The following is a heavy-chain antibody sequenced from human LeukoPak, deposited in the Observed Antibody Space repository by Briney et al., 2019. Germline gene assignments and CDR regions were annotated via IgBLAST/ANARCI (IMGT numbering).Heavy chain of an antibody. CDR3: ARDKELNYDSSGYYGYDAFDI. V-gene: IGHV3-21*01. J-gene: IGHJ3*02. Sequence: GGSLRLSCAASGFTFSSYSMNWVRQAPGKGLERVSSISSSSSYVYYADSVKGRFTISRDNAKNSLYLQMNSLRAEDTAVYYCARDKELNYDSSGYYGYDAFDIWGQGTMVTVSS. D-gene: IGHD3-22*01. CDR2: ISSSSSYV. CDR1: GFTFSSYS.